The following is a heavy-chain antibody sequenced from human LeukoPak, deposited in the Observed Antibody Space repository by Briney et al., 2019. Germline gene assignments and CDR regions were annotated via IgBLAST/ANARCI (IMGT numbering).Heavy chain of an antibody. Sequence: PGGSLRLSCAASGFTFSSYDMHWVRQATGKGLEWVSAIGTAGDTYYPGSVKGRFTISRENAKNSLYLQMNSLRAGDTAVYYCARIGGSGWPPDYWGQGTLVTVSS. J-gene: IGHJ4*02. CDR3: ARIGGSGWPPDY. CDR1: GFTFSSYD. D-gene: IGHD6-19*01. CDR2: IGTAGDT. V-gene: IGHV3-13*01.